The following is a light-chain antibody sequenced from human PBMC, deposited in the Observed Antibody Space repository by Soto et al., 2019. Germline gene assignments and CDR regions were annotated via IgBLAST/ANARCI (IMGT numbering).Light chain of an antibody. CDR1: QSISNW. CDR2: DAS. V-gene: IGKV1-33*01. Sequence: DIQMTQSPSTLPASVGDRVTITCRASQSISNWLAWYQQKPGTAPKLLIYDASNLKTGVPSRFSGSGSGTDFTFSISSLQPEDIATYYCQQYDNVPLTFGQGTRLEIK. J-gene: IGKJ5*01. CDR3: QQYDNVPLT.